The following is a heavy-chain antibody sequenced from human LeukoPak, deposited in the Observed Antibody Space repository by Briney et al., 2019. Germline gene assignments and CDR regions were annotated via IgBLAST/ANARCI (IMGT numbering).Heavy chain of an antibody. Sequence: ASVKVSCKTFGYTFSSSGISWVRQVPGQGREWMGWVDGDKGNTQYDDSLWGRVTLTIDPPTNTSFMELRRLRSDDTAVYYCPRDEDWVFDYWGQGTPVTVS. CDR2: VDGDKGNT. D-gene: IGHD3/OR15-3a*01. J-gene: IGHJ4*02. CDR1: GYTFSSSG. V-gene: IGHV1-18*01. CDR3: PRDEDWVFDY.